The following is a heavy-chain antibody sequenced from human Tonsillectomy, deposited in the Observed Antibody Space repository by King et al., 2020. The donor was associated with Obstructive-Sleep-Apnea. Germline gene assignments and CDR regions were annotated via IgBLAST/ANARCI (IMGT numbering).Heavy chain of an antibody. CDR2: IYHSGST. Sequence: VQLQESGPGLVKPSGTLSLTCAVSGGSISSSNWWNWVRQPPGKGLEWIGEIYHSGSTNYNPSLKSRVTISVDKSKNQFSLKLGSVTAADTAVFYCARADSSGYFPSHFDYWGQGTLVTVSS. J-gene: IGHJ4*02. D-gene: IGHD3-22*01. CDR3: ARADSSGYFPSHFDY. V-gene: IGHV4-4*02. CDR1: GGSISSSNW.